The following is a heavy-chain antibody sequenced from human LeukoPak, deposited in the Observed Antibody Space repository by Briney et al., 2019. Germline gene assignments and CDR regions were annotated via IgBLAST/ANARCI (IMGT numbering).Heavy chain of an antibody. CDR1: GYTFTSYY. CDR3: ARVVVQYSYYYYGMDV. V-gene: IGHV1-8*02. D-gene: IGHD3-22*01. J-gene: IGHJ6*02. CDR2: MNPNSGNT. Sequence: APVKVSCKASGYTFTSYYMHWVRQAPGQGLEWMGWMNPNSGNTGYAQKFQGRVTMTRNTSISTAYMELSSLRSEDTAVYYCARVVVQYSYYYYGMDVWGQGTTVTVSS.